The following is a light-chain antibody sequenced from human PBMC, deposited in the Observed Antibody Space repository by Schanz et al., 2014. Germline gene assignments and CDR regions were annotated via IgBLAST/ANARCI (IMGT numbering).Light chain of an antibody. J-gene: IGLJ3*02. CDR1: SSNIGSNT. CDR2: SSN. CDR3: SSYTSSSTLEV. Sequence: QSVLTQPPSASGTPGQRVTISCSGGSSNIGSNTVDWYQQLPGTAPKLLIYSSNQRPSGVPDRFSGSKSGTSASLAISGLQSEDEADYYCSSYTSSSTLEVFGGGTKLTVL. V-gene: IGLV1-44*01.